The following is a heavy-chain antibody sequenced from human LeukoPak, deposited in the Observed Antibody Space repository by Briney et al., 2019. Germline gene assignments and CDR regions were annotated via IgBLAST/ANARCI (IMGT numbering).Heavy chain of an antibody. J-gene: IGHJ5*02. D-gene: IGHD6-13*01. CDR1: GFTFDDYA. Sequence: SLRLSCAASGFTFDDYAMHWVRQAPGKGLEWVSGISWNSGSIGYADSVKGRFTISRDNAKNSLYLQMNSLRAEDTAVYYCARVASIAAASKGFDPWGQGTLVTVSS. V-gene: IGHV3-9*01. CDR2: ISWNSGSI. CDR3: ARVASIAAASKGFDP.